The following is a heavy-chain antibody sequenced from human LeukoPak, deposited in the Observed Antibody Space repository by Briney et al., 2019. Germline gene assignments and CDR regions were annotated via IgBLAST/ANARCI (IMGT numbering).Heavy chain of an antibody. CDR3: AAGGVVGATSMDV. V-gene: IGHV1-58*01. J-gene: IGHJ6*03. CDR2: IVVGSGNT. CDR1: GFTFTSSA. D-gene: IGHD1-26*01. Sequence: SVKVSCKASGFTFTSSAVQWVRQARGQRLEWIGWIVVGSGNTNYAQKFQERVTITRDMSTSTAYMELSSLRSEDTAVYYCAAGGVVGATSMDVWGKGTTVTVSS.